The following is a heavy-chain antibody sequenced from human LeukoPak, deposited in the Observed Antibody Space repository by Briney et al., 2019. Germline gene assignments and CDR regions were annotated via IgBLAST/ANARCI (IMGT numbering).Heavy chain of an antibody. V-gene: IGHV1-69*13. J-gene: IGHJ4*02. CDR2: IIPIFGTA. D-gene: IGHD1-26*01. CDR3: AREPHSGSYYGY. CDR1: GGTFSSYA. Sequence: ASVKVSCKASGGTFSSYAISWVRQAPGQGLEWMGGIIPIFGTANYAQKFQGRVTITADESTSTAYMELSSLRSEDTAVYYCAREPHSGSYYGYWGQGALVTVPS.